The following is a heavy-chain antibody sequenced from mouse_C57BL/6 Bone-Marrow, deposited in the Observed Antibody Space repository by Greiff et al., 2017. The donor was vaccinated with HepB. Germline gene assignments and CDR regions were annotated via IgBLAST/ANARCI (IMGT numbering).Heavy chain of an antibody. CDR2: IWTGGGT. V-gene: IGHV2-9-1*01. Sequence: QVQLKQSGPGLVAPSQSLSITCTVSGFSLTSYAISWVRQPPGKGLEWLGVIWTGGGTNYNSALKSRLSISKDNSKSQVFLKMNSLQTDDTARYYCARNTPSYGNYVEWYFDVWGTGTTVTVSS. CDR3: ARNTPSYGNYVEWYFDV. J-gene: IGHJ1*03. CDR1: GFSLTSYA. D-gene: IGHD2-1*01.